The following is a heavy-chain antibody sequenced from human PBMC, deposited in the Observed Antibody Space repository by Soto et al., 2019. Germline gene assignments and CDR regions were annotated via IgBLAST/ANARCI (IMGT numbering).Heavy chain of an antibody. CDR2: IFSNDEK. CDR3: ARTFGGYYYYYGMDV. J-gene: IGHJ6*02. Sequence: SGPPLVNPTETLTLTCTVSGFSLSNARMGVSWIRQPPGKALEWLAHIFSNDEKSYSTSLKSRLTISKDTSKSQVVLTMTNMDPVDTATYYCARTFGGYYYYYGMDVWGQGTTVTVSS. D-gene: IGHD3-10*01. CDR1: GFSLSNARMG. V-gene: IGHV2-26*01.